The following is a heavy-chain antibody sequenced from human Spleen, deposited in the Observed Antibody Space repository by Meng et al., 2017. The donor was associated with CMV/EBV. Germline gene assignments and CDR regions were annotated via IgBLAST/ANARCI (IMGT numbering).Heavy chain of an antibody. CDR1: GFTFSSYT. D-gene: IGHD3-3*01. Sequence: GESLKISCADSGFTFSSYTMNWVRQAPGKGLEWVSIIYNGDGGGYYADSVKGRFTISRDNSKNTVYLQMNSLRAEDTAVYYCAKDITIFGVVAPYDGFDIWGQGTMVTVSS. CDR2: IYNGDGGG. V-gene: IGHV3-23*03. CDR3: AKDITIFGVVAPYDGFDI. J-gene: IGHJ3*02.